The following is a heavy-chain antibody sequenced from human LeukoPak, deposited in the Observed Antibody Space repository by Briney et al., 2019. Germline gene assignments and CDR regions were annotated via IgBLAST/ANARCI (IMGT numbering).Heavy chain of an antibody. D-gene: IGHD7-27*01. CDR1: GFTFSSYA. CDR2: ISGSGGST. V-gene: IGHV3-23*01. Sequence: GGSLRLSCAASGFTFSSYAMSWVRQAPGKGLEWVSAISGSGGSTYYADSVKGRFTISRDNSKNTPYLQMNSLRAEDTAVYYCAKVLTGDGYYYYGMDVWGQGTTVTVSS. J-gene: IGHJ6*02. CDR3: AKVLTGDGYYYYGMDV.